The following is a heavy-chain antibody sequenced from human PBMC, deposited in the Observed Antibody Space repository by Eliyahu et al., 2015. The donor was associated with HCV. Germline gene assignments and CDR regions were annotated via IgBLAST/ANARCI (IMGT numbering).Heavy chain of an antibody. J-gene: IGHJ2*01. D-gene: IGHD3-22*01. Sequence: QVQLQQWGAGLLKPSETLSLTCAVYGGSFSGYYWSWIRXPPGKGLEWIGEINHSGSTNYNPSLKSRVTISVDTSKNQFSLKLSSVTAADTAVYYCARGRYYYDSSGYYETYWYFDLWGRGTLVTVSS. CDR1: GGSFSGYY. CDR2: INHSGST. CDR3: ARGRYYYDSSGYYETYWYFDL. V-gene: IGHV4-34*01.